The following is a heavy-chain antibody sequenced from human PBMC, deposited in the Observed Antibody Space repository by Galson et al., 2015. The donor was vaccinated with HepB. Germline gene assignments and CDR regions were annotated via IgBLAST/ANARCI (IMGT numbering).Heavy chain of an antibody. V-gene: IGHV3-23*01. CDR3: AKGGSVTASGFES. CDR1: GFTFDIYA. J-gene: IGHJ4*02. CDR2: ITGDGGLT. Sequence: SLRLSCAAAGFTFDIYAMSWVRQAPGKGLEWVSVITGDGGLTYYADSVRGRFTISRDNSKNTLYLEMSSLRAEDTAIYYCAKGGSVTASGFESWGQGTLVTVPS. D-gene: IGHD2-21*02.